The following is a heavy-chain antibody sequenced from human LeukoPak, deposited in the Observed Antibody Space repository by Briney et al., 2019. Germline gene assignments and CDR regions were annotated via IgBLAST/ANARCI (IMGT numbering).Heavy chain of an antibody. CDR1: GYTFTSYA. V-gene: IGHV1-3*01. CDR2: INAGNGNT. CDR3: ARGYCSSTSCYLGSTY. Sequence: ASVKVSCKASGYTFTSYAMHWVRQAPGQRLEWMGRINAGNGNTKYSQKFQGRVTITRDTSASTAYMELSSLRSEDTAVYYCARGYCSSTSCYLGSTYWGQGTLVTVSS. J-gene: IGHJ4*02. D-gene: IGHD2-2*01.